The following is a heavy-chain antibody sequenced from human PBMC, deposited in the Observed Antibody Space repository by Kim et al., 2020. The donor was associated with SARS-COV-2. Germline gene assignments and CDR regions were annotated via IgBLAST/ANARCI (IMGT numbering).Heavy chain of an antibody. CDR2: IYYSGST. J-gene: IGHJ4*02. CDR3: ARDWAVAGTWDY. D-gene: IGHD6-19*01. Sequence: SETLSLTCTVSGGSVSSGSYYWSWIRQPPGKGLEWIGYIYYSGSTNYNPSLKSRVTISVDTSKNQFSLKLSSVTAADTAVYYCARDWAVAGTWDYWGQGTLVTVSS. V-gene: IGHV4-61*01. CDR1: GGSVSSGSYY.